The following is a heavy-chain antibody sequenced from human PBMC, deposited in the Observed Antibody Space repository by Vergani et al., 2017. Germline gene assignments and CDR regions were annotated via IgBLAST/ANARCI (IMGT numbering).Heavy chain of an antibody. J-gene: IGHJ6*02. CDR2: IKQDGSEK. CDR3: ARDGAARYYYYYGMDV. D-gene: IGHD6-6*01. V-gene: IGHV3-7*01. Sequence: EVQLVESGGGLVQPGGSLRLSCAASGFTFSSYWMSWVRQAPGKGLEWVANIKQDGSEKYYGDSVKGRFTISRDNAKNSLYLQMNSLRAEDTAVYYCARDGAARYYYYYGMDVWGQGTTVTVSS. CDR1: GFTFSSYW.